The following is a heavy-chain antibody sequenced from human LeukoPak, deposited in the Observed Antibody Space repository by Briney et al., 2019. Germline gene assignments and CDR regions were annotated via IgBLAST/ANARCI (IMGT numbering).Heavy chain of an antibody. CDR1: GGSFSGYS. Sequence: SETLSLTCAVYGGSFSGYSWSWIRQPPGKGLEWIGYIYHSGSTYYNPSLKSRVTISVDRSKNQFSLKLSSVTAADTAVYYCATRRDGYKNYFDYWGQGTLVTVSS. CDR3: ATRRDGYKNYFDY. CDR2: IYHSGST. V-gene: IGHV4-30-2*01. D-gene: IGHD5-24*01. J-gene: IGHJ4*02.